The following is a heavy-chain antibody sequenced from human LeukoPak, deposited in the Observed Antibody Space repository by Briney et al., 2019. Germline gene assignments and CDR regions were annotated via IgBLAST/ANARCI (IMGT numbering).Heavy chain of an antibody. CDR1: GGSISSGGYY. Sequence: TTSETLSLTCTVSGGSISSGGYYWSWIRQPPGKGLEWIGEIYHSGSTNYNPSLKSRVTISVDKSKNQFSLKLSSVTAADTAVYYCASLDALDYWGQGTLVTVSS. J-gene: IGHJ4*02. D-gene: IGHD2-2*03. CDR3: ASLDALDY. CDR2: IYHSGST. V-gene: IGHV4-39*07.